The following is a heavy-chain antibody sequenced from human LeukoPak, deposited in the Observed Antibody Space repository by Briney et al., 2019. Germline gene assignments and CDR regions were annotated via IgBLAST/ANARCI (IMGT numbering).Heavy chain of an antibody. J-gene: IGHJ4*02. CDR1: GFTFSSYA. D-gene: IGHD6-19*01. CDR3: AKDRGWYWGKDFDY. Sequence: GGSLRLSCAASGFTFSSYAMSWVRQTPGKELEWVSSISGSGGSTYYADSVKGRFTISRDNSKNTLYLQVNSLRAEDTAVYYCAKDRGWYWGKDFDYWGQGTLVTVSS. V-gene: IGHV3-23*01. CDR2: ISGSGGST.